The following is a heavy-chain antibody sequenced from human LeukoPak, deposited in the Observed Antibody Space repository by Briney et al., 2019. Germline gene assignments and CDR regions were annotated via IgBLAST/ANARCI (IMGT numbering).Heavy chain of an antibody. D-gene: IGHD3-10*01. J-gene: IGHJ3*02. CDR2: IIPILGIA. CDR1: GGTFSSYA. V-gene: IGHV1-69*04. CDR3: ASGSGDDAFDI. Sequence: SVKVSCKASGGTFSSYAISWVRQAPGQGLEWMGRIIPILGIANYAQKFQGRVTITADKSTSTAYMELSSLRSEDTAVYYCASGSGDDAFDIWGQGTMVTVSS.